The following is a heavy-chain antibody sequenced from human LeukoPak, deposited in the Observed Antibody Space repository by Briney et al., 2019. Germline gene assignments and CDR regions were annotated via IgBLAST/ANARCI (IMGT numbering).Heavy chain of an antibody. CDR2: ISSSSSYT. D-gene: IGHD4-17*01. Sequence: SGGSLRLSCAASGFTFSDYYMSWIRQAPGKGPEWVSYISSSSSYTNYADSVKGRFTISRDNAKNSLYLQMNSLRAEDTAVYYCARALYGDSFDYWGQGTLVTVSS. J-gene: IGHJ4*02. V-gene: IGHV3-11*05. CDR1: GFTFSDYY. CDR3: ARALYGDSFDY.